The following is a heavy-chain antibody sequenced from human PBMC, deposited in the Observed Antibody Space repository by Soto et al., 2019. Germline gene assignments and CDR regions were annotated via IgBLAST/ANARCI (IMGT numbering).Heavy chain of an antibody. V-gene: IGHV4-30-2*01. Sequence: LTCAVSGGSISSGGYSWSWIRQPPGKGLEWIGYIYHSGSTYYNPSLKSRVTISVDRSKNQFSLKLSSVTAADTAVYYCARYYYGSGSYYNNWFDPWGQGTLVTVSS. CDR2: IYHSGST. D-gene: IGHD3-10*01. J-gene: IGHJ5*02. CDR1: GGSISSGGYS. CDR3: ARYYYGSGSYYNNWFDP.